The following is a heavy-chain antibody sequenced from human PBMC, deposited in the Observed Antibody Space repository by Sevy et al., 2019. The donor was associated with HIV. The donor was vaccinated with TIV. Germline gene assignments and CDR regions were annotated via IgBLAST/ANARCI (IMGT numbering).Heavy chain of an antibody. J-gene: IGHJ4*02. V-gene: IGHV1-2*02. D-gene: IGHD6-13*01. Sequence: ASVKVSCKASGYTFTGYYMHWVRQAPGQGLEWMGWINPNSGGTNYAQKFQGRVTMTRDTSISTAYMELSRLRSDDTAVYYCARDGPRAAAGIDYWGQGTLVTVSS. CDR1: GYTFTGYY. CDR3: ARDGPRAAAGIDY. CDR2: INPNSGGT.